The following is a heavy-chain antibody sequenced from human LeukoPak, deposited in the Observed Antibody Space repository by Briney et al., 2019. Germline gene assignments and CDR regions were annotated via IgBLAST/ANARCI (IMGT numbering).Heavy chain of an antibody. D-gene: IGHD1-26*01. CDR2: TYYSGST. CDR3: AREIVGATGAFDL. Sequence: SETLSDTFTVSGGSISSYYWSWIRQPPGKGLEWIGYTYYSGSTNYNPSLKSRVTISVDTSKNQFSLKLSSVTAADTAVYYCAREIVGATGAFDLWGRGTLVTVSS. V-gene: IGHV4-59*01. J-gene: IGHJ2*01. CDR1: GGSISSYY.